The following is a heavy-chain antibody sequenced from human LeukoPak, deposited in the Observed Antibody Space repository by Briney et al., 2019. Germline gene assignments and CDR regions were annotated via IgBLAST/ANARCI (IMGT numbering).Heavy chain of an antibody. CDR2: ISYDGSNK. CDR3: AKSAYVYSGSYYFDY. V-gene: IGHV3-30*18. CDR1: GFTFSSYG. Sequence: GGSLRLSCAASGFTFSSYGMHWVRQAPGKGLEWVAVISYDGSNKYYADSVKGRFTISRDNSKNTLYLQMNSLRAEDTAVYYCAKSAYVYSGSYYFDYWGQGSLVTVSS. J-gene: IGHJ4*02. D-gene: IGHD1-26*01.